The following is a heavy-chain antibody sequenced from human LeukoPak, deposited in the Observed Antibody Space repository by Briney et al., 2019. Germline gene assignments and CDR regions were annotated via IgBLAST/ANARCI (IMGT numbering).Heavy chain of an antibody. CDR2: ISYDGSNK. V-gene: IGHV3-30*18. CDR3: TKDASYDSSGYSGDH. CDR1: GFTFSSYG. Sequence: GGSLRLSCAASGFTFSSYGMHWVRQAPGKGLEWVAVISYDGSNKYYADSVKGRFTISRDNSKNTLYLQMNSLRAEDTAVYYCTKDASYDSSGYSGDHWGLGTLVTVSS. J-gene: IGHJ4*02. D-gene: IGHD3-22*01.